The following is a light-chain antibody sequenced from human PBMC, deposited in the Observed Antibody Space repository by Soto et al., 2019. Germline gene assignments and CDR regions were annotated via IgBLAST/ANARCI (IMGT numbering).Light chain of an antibody. J-gene: IGKJ2*01. Sequence: EIVLTQSPGTLSLSPGERATLSCGASQSVANNYLAWYQQKPGQAPRLLIYGASIRATGVPYRFSGSGSGTDFTLTITRLEPEDFAVYYCQQYGTSPLMFTFGQGTNLGVK. CDR1: QSVANNY. V-gene: IGKV3-20*01. CDR2: GAS. CDR3: QQYGTSPLMFT.